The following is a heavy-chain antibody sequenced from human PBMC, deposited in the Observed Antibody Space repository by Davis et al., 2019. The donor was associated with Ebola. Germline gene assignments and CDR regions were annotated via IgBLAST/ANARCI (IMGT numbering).Heavy chain of an antibody. D-gene: IGHD2-2*01. CDR3: ASHTSHRGYFDY. CDR1: GGSISSGDYY. J-gene: IGHJ4*02. Sequence: PSETLSLTCTVSGGSISSGDYYWSWIRQPPGKGLEWIGEINHSGSTNYNPSLKSRVTMSVDTSTNQFSLKLSSVTAADTAVYYCASHTSHRGYFDYWGQGTLVTVSS. CDR2: INHSGST. V-gene: IGHV4-61*08.